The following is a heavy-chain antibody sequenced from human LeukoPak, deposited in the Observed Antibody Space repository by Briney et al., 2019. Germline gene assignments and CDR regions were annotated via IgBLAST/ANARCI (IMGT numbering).Heavy chain of an antibody. Sequence: SETLSLTCTVSGYSISSGYYWGWIRQPPGKGLEWIGSIYHSGSTYYNPSLKSRVTISVDTSKNQFSLKLSSVTAADTAVYYCARSVTVTAPLDYWGQGTLITVSS. CDR1: GYSISSGYY. V-gene: IGHV4-38-2*02. D-gene: IGHD4-11*01. CDR3: ARSVTVTAPLDY. CDR2: IYHSGST. J-gene: IGHJ4*02.